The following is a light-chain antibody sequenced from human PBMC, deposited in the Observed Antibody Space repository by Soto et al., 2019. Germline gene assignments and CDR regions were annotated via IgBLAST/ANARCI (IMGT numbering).Light chain of an antibody. CDR1: QSVTSNF. V-gene: IGKV3-20*01. J-gene: IGKJ2*01. Sequence: ENVLTQSPGTLSLSPGERATLSCRASQSVTSNFLAWYQQKPGQAPRLLIYGASTGAAGVPDRFSGSGSGTDFTLTITGLEPEDFAVYYCQQYGRSPLLYTFGQGTKL. CDR2: GAS. CDR3: QQYGRSPLLYT.